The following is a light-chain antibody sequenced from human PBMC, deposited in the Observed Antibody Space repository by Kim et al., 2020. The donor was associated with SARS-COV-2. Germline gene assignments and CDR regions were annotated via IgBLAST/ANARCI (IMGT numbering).Light chain of an antibody. J-gene: IGKJ1*01. CDR2: AAS. CDR3: QQYKSAPWT. Sequence: DIQMTQSPSSLSASVGDRVTITCRASQGISNYLAWYQQKPGQAPKLLIYAASALRTGVPSRFSGSGSGTDFTLTITSLQPEDVAVYYCQQYKSAPWTFGQGTKVDIK. CDR1: QGISNY. V-gene: IGKV1-27*01.